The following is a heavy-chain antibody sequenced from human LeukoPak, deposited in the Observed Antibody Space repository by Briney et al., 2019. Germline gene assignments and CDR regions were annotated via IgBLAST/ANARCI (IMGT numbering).Heavy chain of an antibody. D-gene: IGHD3-3*01. CDR3: ARDNYDFWSGYYSWFDP. CDR2: ISSSSSYI. J-gene: IGHJ5*02. Sequence: GGSLRLSCAASRFTFSTYWMHWVRQAPGKGLEWVSSISSSSSYIYYADSVKGRFTISRDNAKNSLYLQMNSLRAEDTAVYYCARDNYDFWSGYYSWFDPWGQGTLVTVSS. V-gene: IGHV3-21*01. CDR1: RFTFSTYW.